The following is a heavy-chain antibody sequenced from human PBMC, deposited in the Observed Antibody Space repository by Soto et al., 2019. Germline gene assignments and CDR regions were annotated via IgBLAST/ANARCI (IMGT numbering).Heavy chain of an antibody. J-gene: IGHJ6*02. CDR3: ARAFYGDTRSGYYYYGLEV. D-gene: IGHD3-22*01. CDR2: VYASGST. CDR1: GGSIRSYY. V-gene: IGHV4-4*07. Sequence: SETLSLTCTVSGGSIRSYYWSWIRQPAGKGLEWIGRVYASGSTNYNPSLKSRVTMSLDTSKNQFYLEVTSVTAADTAVYYCARAFYGDTRSGYYYYGLEVWGQGTTVTVSS.